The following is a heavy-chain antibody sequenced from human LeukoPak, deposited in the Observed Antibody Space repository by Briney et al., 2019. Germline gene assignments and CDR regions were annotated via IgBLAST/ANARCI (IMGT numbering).Heavy chain of an antibody. J-gene: IGHJ4*02. CDR2: IRYDGSNK. Sequence: PGGSLRLSCAASGFTFSSYGMHWVRQAPGKGLEWVAFIRYDGSNKYYADSVKGRFTISRDNSKNTLYLQMNSLRAEDTAVYYCAKEGEVRSSGFVYWGQGTLVTVSS. D-gene: IGHD6-19*01. CDR3: AKEGEVRSSGFVY. CDR1: GFTFSSYG. V-gene: IGHV3-30*02.